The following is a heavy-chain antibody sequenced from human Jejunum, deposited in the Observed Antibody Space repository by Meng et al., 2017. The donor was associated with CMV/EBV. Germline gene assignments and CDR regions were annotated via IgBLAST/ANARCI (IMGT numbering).Heavy chain of an antibody. D-gene: IGHD3-16*01. J-gene: IGHJ5*02. CDR2: ISYSGKT. CDR3: ARWGYYDSPGTGNWFDP. Sequence: ISSGGYYWSWSRQHPEKGLEWIGYISYSGKTYYNPSLKGPVTISVDTSQNQFSLKLSSVTAADTAVYYCARWGYYDSPGTGNWFDPWCQGTLVTVSS. V-gene: IGHV4-31*01. CDR1: ISSGGYY.